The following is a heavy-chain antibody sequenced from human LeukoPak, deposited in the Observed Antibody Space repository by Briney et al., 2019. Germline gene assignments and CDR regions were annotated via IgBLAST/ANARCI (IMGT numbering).Heavy chain of an antibody. CDR1: GFTFSSYS. J-gene: IGHJ4*02. D-gene: IGHD3-10*01. Sequence: GGSLRLSCAASGFTFSSYSMNWVRQAPGKGLEWVSGISSSGGSTYYADSVKGRFTISRDNSRNTLYLQMNSLRAEDTAVYYCARHLLWFGELSGGFDYWGQGTLVTVSS. CDR3: ARHLLWFGELSGGFDY. V-gene: IGHV3-23*01. CDR2: ISSSGGST.